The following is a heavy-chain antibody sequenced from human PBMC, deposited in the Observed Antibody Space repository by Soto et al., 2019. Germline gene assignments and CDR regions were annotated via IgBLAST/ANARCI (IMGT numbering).Heavy chain of an antibody. Sequence: PGGSLRLSCAASGFTFSNYGMHWVRQAPGKGLEWVAVIWYDGSNTYYAVSLKGRLTISRDNSKNTSISTAYMELSRLRSDDTAVYYCARGASRPFGQWELSNWGQGTLVTVSS. J-gene: IGHJ4*02. CDR2: IWYDGSNT. D-gene: IGHD1-26*01. CDR3: ARGASRPFGQWELSN. CDR1: GFTFSNYG. V-gene: IGHV3-33*01.